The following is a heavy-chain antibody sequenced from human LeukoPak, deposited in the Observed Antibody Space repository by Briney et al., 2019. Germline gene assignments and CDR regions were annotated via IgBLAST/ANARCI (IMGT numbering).Heavy chain of an antibody. CDR3: AREAKVGGALQY. CDR1: GFIFSDYW. Sequence: SGGSLRLSCAASGFIFSDYWMHWVRQAPGKGLVWVSRINTDGGFTIYADSVQGRFIISRNTAKNTLFLQMNSLRAEDTAVYYSAREAKVGGALQYWGQGILVTVSS. J-gene: IGHJ4*02. V-gene: IGHV3-74*01. D-gene: IGHD1-26*01. CDR2: INTDGGFT.